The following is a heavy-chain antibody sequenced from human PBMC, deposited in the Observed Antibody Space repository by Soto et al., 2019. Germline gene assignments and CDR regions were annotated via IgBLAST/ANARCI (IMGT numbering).Heavy chain of an antibody. CDR2: INHGGGT. Sequence: QALLQQWGAGLLKPSETLSLTCAVYGEPFIGYYWNWIRQSPGKGLEWIGEINHGGGTNYNPSLKSRVTISIDTSRNQFSLKLNSVTAADTAIYYCATRLLEWLQPTSAFDVWGQGTGVSVSS. V-gene: IGHV4-34*02. D-gene: IGHD3-3*01. CDR1: GEPFIGYY. J-gene: IGHJ3*01. CDR3: ATRLLEWLQPTSAFDV.